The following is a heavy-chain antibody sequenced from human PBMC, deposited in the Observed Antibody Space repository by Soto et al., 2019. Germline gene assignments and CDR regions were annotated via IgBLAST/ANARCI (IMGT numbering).Heavy chain of an antibody. CDR2: INPNSGGT. CDR1: GYTFTGYY. Sequence: ASVKVSCKASGYTFTGYYTHWVRQAPGQGLEWMGWINPNSGGTNYAQKFQGRVTMTRNTSISTAYMELSRLRSDDTAVYYCAIMGFEVVVVAATPSRAFDIWGQGTMVTVSS. D-gene: IGHD2-15*01. CDR3: AIMGFEVVVVAATPSRAFDI. V-gene: IGHV1-2*02. J-gene: IGHJ3*02.